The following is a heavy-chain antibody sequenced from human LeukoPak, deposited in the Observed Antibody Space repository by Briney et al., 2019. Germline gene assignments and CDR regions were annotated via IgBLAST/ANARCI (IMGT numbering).Heavy chain of an antibody. CDR3: ARRSAESNSVIVLDL. V-gene: IGHV4-4*07. Sequence: SETLSLTCTVSGASISSYYWTWIRQPAGKGLEWIGRIYTSGSTNYNPSLKSRVSMSVDTSKNQFSLKLSSVTAADTAVYYCARRSAESNSVIVLDLWGQGTRLTV. CDR2: IYTSGST. CDR1: GASISSYY. J-gene: IGHJ5*02. D-gene: IGHD2/OR15-2a*01.